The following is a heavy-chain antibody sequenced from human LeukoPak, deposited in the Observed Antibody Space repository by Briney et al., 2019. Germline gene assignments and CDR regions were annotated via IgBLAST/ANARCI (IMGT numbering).Heavy chain of an antibody. CDR2: ITVYNGNT. J-gene: IGHJ4*02. CDR1: DYTFTSYG. D-gene: IGHD3-22*01. V-gene: IGHV1-18*01. Sequence: ASVKVSCKASDYTFTSYGISWVRQAPGQGLEWMGWITVYNGNTNYAQKLQGRVTMTTDTSTRTAYMELRSLRSDDTAVYYCARDYSNYYDSSGYLDYWGQGTLVTVSS. CDR3: ARDYSNYYDSSGYLDY.